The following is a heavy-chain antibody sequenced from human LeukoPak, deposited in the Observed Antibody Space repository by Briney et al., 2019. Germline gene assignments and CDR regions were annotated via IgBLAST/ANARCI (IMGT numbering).Heavy chain of an antibody. V-gene: IGHV3-21*01. CDR1: GFTFSSYS. J-gene: IGHJ4*02. Sequence: GGSLRLSCAASGFTFSSYSMNWVRQAPGKGLEWVSSISSSSSYIYYADSVKGRFTISRDNAKNSLYLQMNSLRAEDTAVYYCARGDQLLPRPAHADYWGQGTLVTVSS. D-gene: IGHD2-2*01. CDR2: ISSSSSYI. CDR3: ARGDQLLPRPAHADY.